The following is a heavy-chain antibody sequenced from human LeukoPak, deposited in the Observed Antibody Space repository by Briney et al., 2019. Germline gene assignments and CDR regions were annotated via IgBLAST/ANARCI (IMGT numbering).Heavy chain of an antibody. V-gene: IGHV3-66*01. D-gene: IGHD3-22*01. J-gene: IGHJ4*02. CDR2: IYSGGST. CDR1: GFTVSSNY. Sequence: GRSLRLSCAASGFTVSSNYMSWVRQAPGKGLEWVSVIYSGGSTYYADSVKGRFTISRDNSKNTLYLQMNSLRAEDTAVYYCAREKLYYYDSSGEGYFDYWGQGTLVTVSS. CDR3: AREKLYYYDSSGEGYFDY.